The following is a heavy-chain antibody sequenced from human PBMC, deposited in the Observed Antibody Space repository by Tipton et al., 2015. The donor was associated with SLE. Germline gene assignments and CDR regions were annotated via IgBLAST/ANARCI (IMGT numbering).Heavy chain of an antibody. CDR1: GGSISSSNYY. Sequence: TLSLTCTVSGGSISSSNYYWSWIRQPAGEGLEWIGHIHTRGTTNYNPSLKSRVSISLDTSKNQFSLRLTSVTAADTAVYYCARDHRAAAGTYYYYYMDVWGKGTTVTVSS. J-gene: IGHJ6*03. D-gene: IGHD6-13*01. V-gene: IGHV4-61*09. CDR2: IHTRGTT. CDR3: ARDHRAAAGTYYYYYMDV.